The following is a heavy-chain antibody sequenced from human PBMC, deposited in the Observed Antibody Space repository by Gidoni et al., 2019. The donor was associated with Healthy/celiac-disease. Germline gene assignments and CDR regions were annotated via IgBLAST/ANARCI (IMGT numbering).Heavy chain of an antibody. V-gene: IGHV4-39*01. CDR3: ASPDSSFDY. J-gene: IGHJ4*02. D-gene: IGHD3-22*01. Sequence: QLQLQESGPGLVKPSETLSLTCTVSGGSISSSSYYWGWIRQPPGKGLEWIGSVYYCGSTYYNPSRKSRVTISVDTSKNQFSLKLSSVTAADTAVYYCASPDSSFDYWGKGTLVTVSS. CDR1: GGSISSSSYY. CDR2: VYYCGST.